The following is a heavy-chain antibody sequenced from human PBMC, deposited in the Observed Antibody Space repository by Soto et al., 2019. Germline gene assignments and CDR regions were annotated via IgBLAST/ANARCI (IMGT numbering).Heavy chain of an antibody. V-gene: IGHV4-31*03. CDR2: IYYSGST. CDR1: AGSISSGGYY. CDR3: ARDSGSYYFDY. Sequence: SETLSLTCTVSAGSISSGGYYWSWIRQHPGKSLEWIGYIYYSGSTYYNPSLKSRVTISVDTSKNQCSLKLSSVTAADTAVYYCARDSGSYYFDYWGQGTLVTVSS. D-gene: IGHD1-26*01. J-gene: IGHJ4*02.